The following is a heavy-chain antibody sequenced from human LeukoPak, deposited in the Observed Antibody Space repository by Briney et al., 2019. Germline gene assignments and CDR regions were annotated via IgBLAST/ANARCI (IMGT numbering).Heavy chain of an antibody. CDR3: AKGDGYNYGY. CDR2: IQYDGVNQ. CDR1: RFTFSRYG. Sequence: GGSLRLSCAASRFTFSRYGMHRVRQAPGKGLEWVAFIQYDGVNQYYADSVKGRFTISRDNSKNTLYVQMNSLRAEDTAVYYCAKGDGYNYGYWGQGTLVTVSS. J-gene: IGHJ4*02. D-gene: IGHD5-24*01. V-gene: IGHV3-30*02.